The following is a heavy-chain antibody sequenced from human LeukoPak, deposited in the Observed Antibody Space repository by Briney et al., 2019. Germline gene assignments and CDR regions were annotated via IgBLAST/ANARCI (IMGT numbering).Heavy chain of an antibody. V-gene: IGHV1-2*06. J-gene: IGHJ4*02. CDR1: GYTLTDHY. Sequence: ASVKVSCKASGYTLTDHYMHWVRQAPGQGLEWMGRINPSSGDANYAQRFQGRDFMTRDTSISTVYMELSSLRSDDTAVYYYARGAAVGQTRDYWGQGTLVTVSS. CDR2: INPSSGDA. CDR3: ARGAAVGQTRDY. D-gene: IGHD6-13*01.